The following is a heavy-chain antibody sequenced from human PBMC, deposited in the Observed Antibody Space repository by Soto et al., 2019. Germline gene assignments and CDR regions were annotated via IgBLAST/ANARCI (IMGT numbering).Heavy chain of an antibody. CDR1: GFIVSSNY. V-gene: IGHV3-66*01. J-gene: IGHJ4*02. Sequence: EVQLVESGGGLVQPGGSLRLSCAASGFIVSSNYMSWVRQAPGKGLEWVAVVYSGGTTDYADSVKGRFTISRDNSKNTLYLNMNSLGGEDTAVYYCARGVYSSSVHFDVWGQGTLVTVSS. CDR3: ARGVYSSSVHFDV. D-gene: IGHD6-13*01. CDR2: VYSGGTT.